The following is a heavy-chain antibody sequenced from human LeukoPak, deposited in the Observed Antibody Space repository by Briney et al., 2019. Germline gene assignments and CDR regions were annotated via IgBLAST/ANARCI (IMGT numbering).Heavy chain of an antibody. CDR1: GYTFTSYG. CDR3: ARERGLVGATPAWFDP. CDR2: ISAYNGNT. D-gene: IGHD1-26*01. V-gene: IGHV1-18*01. Sequence: GASVKVSCKASGYTFTSYGISWVRQAPGRGLEWMGWISAYNGNTNYAQKLQGRVTMTTDTSTSTAYMELRSLRSDDTAVYYCARERGLVGATPAWFDPWGQGTLVTVSS. J-gene: IGHJ5*02.